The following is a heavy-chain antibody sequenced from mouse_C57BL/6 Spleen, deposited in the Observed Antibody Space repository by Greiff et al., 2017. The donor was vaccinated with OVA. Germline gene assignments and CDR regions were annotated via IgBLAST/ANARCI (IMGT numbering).Heavy chain of an antibody. CDR2: IWRGGST. V-gene: IGHV2-5*01. CDR1: GFSLTSYG. CDR3: AKGRHEGAMDY. Sequence: VKLMESGPGLVQPSQSLSITCTVSGFSLTSYGVHWVRQSPGKGLEWLGVIWRGGSTDYNAAFMSRLSITKDNSKSQVFFKMNRLQADDTAIYYCAKGRHEGAMDYWGQGTSVTVSS. J-gene: IGHJ4*01.